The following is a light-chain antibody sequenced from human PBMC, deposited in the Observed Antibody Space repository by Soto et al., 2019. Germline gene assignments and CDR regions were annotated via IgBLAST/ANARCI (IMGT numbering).Light chain of an antibody. CDR2: AAS. CDR1: QTISNY. CDR3: QQSYSTLPIT. Sequence: DIQMTQSPSSLSASVGGRVTITCRASQTISNYLNWYQQKPGKAPKLLIYAASSLQSGVPSRFSGSGSGTDFTLTISSLQPEDFATYYCQQSYSTLPITSGQGTRLEIK. V-gene: IGKV1-39*01. J-gene: IGKJ5*01.